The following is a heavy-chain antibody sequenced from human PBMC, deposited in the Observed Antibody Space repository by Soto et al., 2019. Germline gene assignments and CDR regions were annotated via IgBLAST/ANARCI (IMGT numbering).Heavy chain of an antibody. Sequence: SVKVSCKASGGTFSSYAISWVRQAPGQGLEWMGGIIPIFGTANYAQKFQGRFTITADKSTSTAYMELSSLRSEDTAVYYCARCLPYYYGMDVWGQGTTVTVYS. CDR2: IIPIFGTA. V-gene: IGHV1-69*06. J-gene: IGHJ6*02. CDR1: GGTFSSYA. CDR3: ARCLPYYYGMDV.